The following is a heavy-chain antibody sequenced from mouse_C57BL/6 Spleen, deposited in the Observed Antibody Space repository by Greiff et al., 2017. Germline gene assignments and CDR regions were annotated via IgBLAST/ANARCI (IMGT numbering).Heavy chain of an antibody. CDR3: ARWEIYGNPFDY. D-gene: IGHD2-1*01. CDR2: IHPNSGST. V-gene: IGHV1-64*01. J-gene: IGHJ2*01. CDR1: GYTFTSYW. Sequence: VQLQQPGAELVKPGASVKLSCKASGYTFTSYWMHWVKQRPGQGLEWIGMIHPNSGSTKYNEKFKSKATLTVDKSSSTAYMQLSSLTSEDSAVYYCARWEIYGNPFDYWGQGTTLTVSS.